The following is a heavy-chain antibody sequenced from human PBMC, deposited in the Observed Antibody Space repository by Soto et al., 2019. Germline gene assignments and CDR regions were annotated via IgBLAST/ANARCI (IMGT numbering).Heavy chain of an antibody. Sequence: SETLSLTCAVYGGSFSGYYWSWIRQPPGKGLEWIGEINHSGSTNYNLSLKSRVPISVDTSKNQFSLKLSSVTAADTAVYYCARGLRRSDAWGEQPGQSWFDPWAQGTLVSVS. CDR1: GGSFSGYY. CDR2: INHSGST. CDR3: ARGLRRSDAWGEQPGQSWFDP. V-gene: IGHV4-34*01. D-gene: IGHD3-16*01. J-gene: IGHJ5*02.